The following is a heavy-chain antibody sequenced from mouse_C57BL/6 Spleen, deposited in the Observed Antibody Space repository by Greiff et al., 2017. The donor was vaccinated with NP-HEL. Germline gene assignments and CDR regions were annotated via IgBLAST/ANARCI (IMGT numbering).Heavy chain of an antibody. CDR3: ARGERGAFDY. CDR1: GFTFSDYG. J-gene: IGHJ2*01. Sequence: EVKLVESGGGLVKPGGSLKLSCAASGFTFSDYGMHWVRQAPEKGLEWVAYISSGSSTIYYADTVKGRFTISRDNAKNTLFLQMTSLRSEDTAMYYCARGERGAFDYWGQGTTLTVSS. V-gene: IGHV5-17*01. CDR2: ISSGSSTI.